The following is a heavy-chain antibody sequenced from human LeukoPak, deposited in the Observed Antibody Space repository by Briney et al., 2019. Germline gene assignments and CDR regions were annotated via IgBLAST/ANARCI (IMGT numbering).Heavy chain of an antibody. CDR3: ARASGSYWWFDS. CDR2: VNPNSGDT. Sequence: ASVKVSCKASGYTFTGYYLHWVRQAPGQGLEWMGCVNPNSGDTNYAQKFQGSVTMTRDTSISTVYMELSRLGSDDTAVYYCARASGSYWWFDSWGQGTLVTVSS. CDR1: GYTFTGYY. V-gene: IGHV1-2*02. D-gene: IGHD1-26*01. J-gene: IGHJ5*01.